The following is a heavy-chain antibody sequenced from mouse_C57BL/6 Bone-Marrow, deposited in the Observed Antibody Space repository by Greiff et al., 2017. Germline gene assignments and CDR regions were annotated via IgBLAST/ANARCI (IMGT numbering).Heavy chain of an antibody. J-gene: IGHJ4*01. D-gene: IGHD2-1*01. CDR2: IYPGGGYT. Sequence: VHLVQSGAELVRPGTSVKMSCKASGYTFPNYWIGWAKQRPGHGLEWIGDIYPGGGYTNYNEKFKGKATLTVDKSSSTAYMQLTSLTSEDSASYYSARIYYGKGYAMDYWGQGTSVTGSS. CDR1: GYTFPNYW. V-gene: IGHV1-63*01. CDR3: ARIYYGKGYAMDY.